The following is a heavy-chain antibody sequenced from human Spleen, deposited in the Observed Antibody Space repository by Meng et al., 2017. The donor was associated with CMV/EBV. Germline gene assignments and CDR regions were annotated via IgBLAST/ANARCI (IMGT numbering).Heavy chain of an antibody. CDR3: ATDSVLHEAFDV. CDR1: GFTFSSYW. CDR2: LKEDGSDK. J-gene: IGHJ3*01. V-gene: IGHV3-7*01. Sequence: ETLSLTCAASGFTFSSYWMSWVRQTPGKGLEWVANLKEDGSDKYYEDSVKGRFTISRDNAKNSLYLQMSSLRAEDTAVYYCATDSVLHEAFDVWGHGTMVTVSS.